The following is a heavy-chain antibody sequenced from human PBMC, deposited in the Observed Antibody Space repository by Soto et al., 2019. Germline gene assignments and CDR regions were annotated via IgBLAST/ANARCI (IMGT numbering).Heavy chain of an antibody. V-gene: IGHV4-34*01. Sequence: SDTLSLTCAVYGGSFSGYYWSWIRQPPGKGLEWIGEINHSGSTNYNPSLKSRVTISVDTSKNQFSLKLSSVTAADTAVYYCARGGIAAAQNYYYGMDVWGQGTTVTVSS. CDR2: INHSGST. D-gene: IGHD6-13*01. CDR3: ARGGIAAAQNYYYGMDV. CDR1: GGSFSGYY. J-gene: IGHJ6*02.